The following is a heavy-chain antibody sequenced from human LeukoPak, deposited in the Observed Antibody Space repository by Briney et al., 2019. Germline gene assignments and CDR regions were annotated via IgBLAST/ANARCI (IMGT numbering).Heavy chain of an antibody. V-gene: IGHV3-30*18. CDR2: ISYDGSNK. CDR3: AKVLYYYDSSGGYYYYGMDV. D-gene: IGHD3-22*01. Sequence: GGSLRLSCAASGFTLSSHGMHWVRQAPGKGLEWVAVISYDGSNKYYADSVKGRFTISRDNSKNTLYLQMNSLRAEDTAVYYCAKVLYYYDSSGGYYYYGMDVWGQGTTVTVSS. J-gene: IGHJ6*02. CDR1: GFTLSSHG.